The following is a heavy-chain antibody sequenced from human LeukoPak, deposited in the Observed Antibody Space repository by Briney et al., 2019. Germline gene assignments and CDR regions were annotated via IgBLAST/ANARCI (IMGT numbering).Heavy chain of an antibody. Sequence: GGSLRLSCAASGFTFSGYSMNWVRQAPGKGLEWVSCTRSSGSPIYYADSVKGRFTISRDNAKNSVYLQMNSLRDEDTAVYYCVRDPDALDYWGQGTLVTVSS. V-gene: IGHV3-48*02. CDR2: TRSSGSPI. CDR3: VRDPDALDY. J-gene: IGHJ4*02. CDR1: GFTFSGYS.